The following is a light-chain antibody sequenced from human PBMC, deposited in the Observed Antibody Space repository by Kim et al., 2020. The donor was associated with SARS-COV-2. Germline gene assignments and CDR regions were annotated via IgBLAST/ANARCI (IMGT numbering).Light chain of an antibody. CDR2: AKN. Sequence: SSELTQDPAVSVALGQTVRITCQGDSLRIYYASWYQQRPGQAPVLVIYAKNNRPSGIPDRFSGSSAGNTASLTITGAQAEDEADYYCNSRDSRGTSYVFGTGTKVTVL. CDR1: SLRIYY. V-gene: IGLV3-19*01. CDR3: NSRDSRGTSYV. J-gene: IGLJ1*01.